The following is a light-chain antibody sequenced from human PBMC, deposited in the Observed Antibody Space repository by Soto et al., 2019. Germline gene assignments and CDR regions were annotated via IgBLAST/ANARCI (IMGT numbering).Light chain of an antibody. Sequence: QSALTQLPSPSGSPDQSFTISGPETSSDVGDDNYVSWYQRNPGKAPKLMISEVSKRPSGVPDRFSGSKSGNTASLTVSGLQAEDEADYYCSSYRSVNSVVFGGGTKLTVL. CDR3: SSYRSVNSVV. V-gene: IGLV2-8*01. CDR2: EVS. J-gene: IGLJ2*01. CDR1: SSDVGDDNY.